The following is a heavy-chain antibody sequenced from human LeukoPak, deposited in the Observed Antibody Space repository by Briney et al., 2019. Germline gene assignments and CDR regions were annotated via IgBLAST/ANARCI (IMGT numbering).Heavy chain of an antibody. CDR3: ARDPSNTSGWKTWFDT. V-gene: IGHV1-18*01. CDR1: GYTFTSYG. Sequence: ASVKVSCKASGYTFTSYGISWVRQAPGQGLEWMEWISAYNGNTNYAQKLQGRVTMTTDTSTSTAYMELRSLRSDDTAVYYCARDPSNTSGWKTWFDTWGQGTPVTVSS. D-gene: IGHD6-19*01. J-gene: IGHJ5*02. CDR2: ISAYNGNT.